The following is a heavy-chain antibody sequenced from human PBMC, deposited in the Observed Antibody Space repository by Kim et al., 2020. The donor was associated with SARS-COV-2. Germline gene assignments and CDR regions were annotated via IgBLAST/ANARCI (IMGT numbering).Heavy chain of an antibody. V-gene: IGHV1-46*01. Sequence: ASVKVSCKASGYTFTSYYMHWVRQAPGQGLEWMGIINPSGGSTSYAQKFQGRVTMTRDTSTSTVYMELSSLRSEDTAVYYCAREKGAVAAADIYPFDPWGQGTLVTVSS. D-gene: IGHD6-13*01. CDR1: GYTFTSYY. CDR3: AREKGAVAAADIYPFDP. CDR2: INPSGGST. J-gene: IGHJ5*02.